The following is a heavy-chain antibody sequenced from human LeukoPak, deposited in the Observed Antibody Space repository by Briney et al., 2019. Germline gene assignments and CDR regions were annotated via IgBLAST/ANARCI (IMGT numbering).Heavy chain of an antibody. CDR1: GFTFTNYW. V-gene: IGHV3-7*01. CDR2: IKQDRSEK. CDR3: ARSSRLSDAFDI. J-gene: IGHJ3*02. Sequence: GGSLRLSCAASGFTFTNYWMSWVRQAPGKGLELVANIKQDRSEKYYVDSVKGRFTISRDNAKNSLYLQMNSLRAEDTAVYYCARSSRLSDAFDIWGQGTMVTVSS. D-gene: IGHD3-22*01.